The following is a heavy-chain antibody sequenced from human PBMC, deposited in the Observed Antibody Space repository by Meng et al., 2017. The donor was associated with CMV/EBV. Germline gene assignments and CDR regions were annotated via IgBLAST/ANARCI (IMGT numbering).Heavy chain of an antibody. J-gene: IGHJ4*02. V-gene: IGHV3-30*02. Sequence: GGSLRLSCAASGFTFSSYGMHWVRQAPGKGLEWVAFIRYDGSNNYYTDSVKGRFTISRDNSKNTLYLQMNSLRAEDTAVYYCARRKGGYSYGDFDYWGQGTLVTVSS. CDR2: IRYDGSNN. CDR3: ARRKGGYSYGDFDY. D-gene: IGHD5-18*01. CDR1: GFTFSSYG.